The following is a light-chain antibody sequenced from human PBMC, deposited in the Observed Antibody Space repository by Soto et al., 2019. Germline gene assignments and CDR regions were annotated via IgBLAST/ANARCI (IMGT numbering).Light chain of an antibody. CDR1: SSDVGGYNY. J-gene: IGLJ1*01. V-gene: IGLV2-8*01. CDR2: EVS. Sequence: LTQPPSASGSPGQSVTISCTGTSSDVGGYNYVSWYQQHPGKAPKLMIYEVSKRPSGVPDRFSGSKSGNTASLTVSGLQAEDEADYYCSSYAGSTKGVFGTGTKVTVL. CDR3: SSYAGSTKGV.